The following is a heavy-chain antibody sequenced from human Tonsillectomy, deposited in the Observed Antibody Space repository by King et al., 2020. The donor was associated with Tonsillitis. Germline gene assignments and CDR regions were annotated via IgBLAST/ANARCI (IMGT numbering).Heavy chain of an antibody. CDR1: GFTFSSYA. CDR3: ARYLKKADSSSWYSGRFDY. V-gene: IGHV3-30-3*01. D-gene: IGHD6-13*01. J-gene: IGHJ4*02. Sequence: ESGGGVVQPGRSLRLSCAASGFTFSSYAMHWVRQAPGKGLEWVAVISYDGSNKYYADSVKGRFTISRDNSKNTLYLQMNSLRAEDTAVYHCARYLKKADSSSWYSGRFDYWGQGTLVTVSS. CDR2: ISYDGSNK.